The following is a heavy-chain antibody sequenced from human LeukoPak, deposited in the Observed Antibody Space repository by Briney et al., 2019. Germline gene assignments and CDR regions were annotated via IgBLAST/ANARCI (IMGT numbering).Heavy chain of an antibody. CDR1: GFTFSSYG. CDR3: ARDEGYYDSSGYLLDY. D-gene: IGHD3-22*01. V-gene: IGHV3-30*02. CDR2: IRYDGSNK. J-gene: IGHJ4*02. Sequence: GGSLRLSCAASGFTFSSYGMHWVRQAPGKGLEWVAFIRYDGSNKYYADSVKGRFTISRDNSKNTLYLQMNSLRAEDTAVYYCARDEGYYDSSGYLLDYWGQGTLVTVSS.